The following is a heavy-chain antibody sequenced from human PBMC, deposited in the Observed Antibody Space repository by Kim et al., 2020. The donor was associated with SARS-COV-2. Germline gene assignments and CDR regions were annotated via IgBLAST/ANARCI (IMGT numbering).Heavy chain of an antibody. D-gene: IGHD3-16*02. CDR3: AREYDYLGVSNRLFYLDY. Sequence: VKGRFTISRDNGKNFVYLQMNSLRAEDTAVYYCAREYDYLGVSNRLFYLDYWGEGALVTVSS. J-gene: IGHJ4*02. V-gene: IGHV3-11*01.